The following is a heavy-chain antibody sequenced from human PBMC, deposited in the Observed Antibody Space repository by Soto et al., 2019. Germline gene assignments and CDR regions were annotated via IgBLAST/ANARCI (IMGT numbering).Heavy chain of an antibody. CDR1: GFSFRTYA. V-gene: IGHV3-30*04. CDR2: IWYDGSNK. Sequence: QVQLVESGGGVVQPGRSLRLSCAASGFSFRTYAMHWARQAPGKGLEWVAVIWYDGSNKYYADSVKGRFTISRDNSKNTLYLQMNSLRPEDTAVYYCAKDRSGSYCIDYWGQGTLVTVSS. D-gene: IGHD1-26*01. J-gene: IGHJ4*02. CDR3: AKDRSGSYCIDY.